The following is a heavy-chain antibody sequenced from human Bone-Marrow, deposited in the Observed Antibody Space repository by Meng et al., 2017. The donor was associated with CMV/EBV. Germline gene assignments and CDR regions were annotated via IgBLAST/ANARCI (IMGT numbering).Heavy chain of an antibody. D-gene: IGHD2-15*01. CDR2: IYYSGST. J-gene: IGHJ2*01. V-gene: IGHV4-39*07. CDR1: GGSISSSSYY. Sequence: SEPLSLTCTVSGGSISSSSYYWGWSRQPPGKGLEWIGSIYYSGSTYYNPSLKSRVTISVDTSKNQFSLKQSSVTAADTAVYYCARKLPRYWFFDLWGRGTLVTVSS. CDR3: ARKLPRYWFFDL.